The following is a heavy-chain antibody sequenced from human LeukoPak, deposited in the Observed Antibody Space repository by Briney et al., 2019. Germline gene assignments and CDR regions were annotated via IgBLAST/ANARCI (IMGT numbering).Heavy chain of an antibody. Sequence: PGGSLRLSCAASGFTFSSYSMNWVPPAPGKGLGWVSSISSSSSYIYYADSVKGRFTISRDNAKNSLYLQMNSLRAEDTAVYYCARTESWAFDIWGQGTKVTVSS. CDR3: ARTESWAFDI. J-gene: IGHJ3*02. CDR1: GFTFSSYS. CDR2: ISSSSSYI. V-gene: IGHV3-21*01.